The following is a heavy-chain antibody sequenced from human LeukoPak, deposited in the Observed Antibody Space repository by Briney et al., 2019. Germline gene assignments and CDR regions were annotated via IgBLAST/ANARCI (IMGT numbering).Heavy chain of an antibody. Sequence: PGGSLRLSCVASGFTFSASDMHWVRQAPGGGLEWGSGINKNGDTTPYADSVKGRFTISRDNSKNTLFLQISSLRVEDTAVYYCAKDKHNWGSDYWGQGTLVTVSS. CDR2: INKNGDTT. D-gene: IGHD7-27*01. CDR1: GFTFSASD. V-gene: IGHV3-23*01. CDR3: AKDKHNWGSDY. J-gene: IGHJ4*02.